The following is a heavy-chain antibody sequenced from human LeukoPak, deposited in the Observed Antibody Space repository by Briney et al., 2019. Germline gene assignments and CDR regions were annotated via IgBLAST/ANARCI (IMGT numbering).Heavy chain of an antibody. J-gene: IGHJ3*02. CDR1: GYTFTSYD. Sequence: ASVKVSCKASGYTFTSYDISWVRQAPGQGLEWMGWINPNSGNTSYAQKFQGRVTMTTNTSTSTAYMELSSLRSEDTAVYYCARVDCSSTSCYRLNAFDAFDIWGQGTMVTVSS. V-gene: IGHV1-8*02. CDR3: ARVDCSSTSCYRLNAFDAFDI. D-gene: IGHD2-2*01. CDR2: INPNSGNT.